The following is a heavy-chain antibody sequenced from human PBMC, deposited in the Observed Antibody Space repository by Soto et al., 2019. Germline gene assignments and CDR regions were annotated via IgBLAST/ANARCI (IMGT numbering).Heavy chain of an antibody. J-gene: IGHJ4*02. CDR1: GFTFSDYY. CDR3: ARDGVTWDIVATADFDY. CDR2: ISSSGSTI. Sequence: GGSLRLSCAASGFTFSDYYMSWIRQAPGKGLEWVSYISSSGSTIYYADSVKGRFTISRDNAKNSLYLQMNSLRAEDTAVYYCARDGVTWDIVATADFDYWGQGTLVTVSS. D-gene: IGHD5-12*01. V-gene: IGHV3-11*01.